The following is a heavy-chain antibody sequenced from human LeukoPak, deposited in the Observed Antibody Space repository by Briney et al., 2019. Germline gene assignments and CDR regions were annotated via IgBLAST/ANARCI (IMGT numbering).Heavy chain of an antibody. V-gene: IGHV1-69*05. CDR2: IIPIFGTA. Sequence: VASVNVSCKASGGTFSSYAISWVRQAPGQGLEWMGVIIPIFGTANYAQKFQGRVTMTTDTSTSTAYMELRGLRSDDTAVYYCARFSLARNYESYYYYYMDVWGKGTTVTVSS. J-gene: IGHJ6*03. CDR1: GGTFSSYA. D-gene: IGHD4-11*01. CDR3: ARFSLARNYESYYYYYMDV.